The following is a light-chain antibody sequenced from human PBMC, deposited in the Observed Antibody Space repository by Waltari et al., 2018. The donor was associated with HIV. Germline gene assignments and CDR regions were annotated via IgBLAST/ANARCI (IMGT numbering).Light chain of an antibody. CDR3: GAWDSALGGWL. Sequence: QSVLTQPPSVSAAPGQKVTISCPGSNSNIGNNFVSWYYHVPGTAPKRLIGENTWRPSGIPDRISGSKSGTSATLGISGLQTADEGDYYCGAWDSALGGWLFGGGTKLTV. CDR2: ENT. J-gene: IGLJ3*02. V-gene: IGLV1-51*01. CDR1: NSNIGNNF.